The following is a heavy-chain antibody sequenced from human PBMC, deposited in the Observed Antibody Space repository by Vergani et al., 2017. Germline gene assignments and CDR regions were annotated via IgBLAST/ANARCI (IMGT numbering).Heavy chain of an antibody. J-gene: IGHJ6*02. Sequence: EVQLVESGGGLIQPGGSLRLSCAASGFTVSSNYMSWVRQAPGKGLEWVSVIYSGGSTYYADSVKGRFTISRDNSKNTLYLQMNSLRAEDTAVYYCARDRVPRFLEWLWLKREGTRPGENGMDVWGQGTTVTVSS. CDR1: GFTVSSNY. CDR3: ARDRVPRFLEWLWLKREGTRPGENGMDV. D-gene: IGHD3-3*01. V-gene: IGHV3-53*01. CDR2: IYSGGST.